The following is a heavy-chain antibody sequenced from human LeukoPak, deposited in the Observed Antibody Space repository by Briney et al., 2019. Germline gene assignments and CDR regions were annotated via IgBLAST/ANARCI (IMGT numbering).Heavy chain of an antibody. CDR2: INHSGST. J-gene: IGHJ1*01. Sequence: SETLSLTCAVYGGSFSGYYWSWIRQPPGKGLEWIGEINHSGSTNYNPSLKSRVTISVDTSKNQFSLKLSSVTAADTAVYYCARHKGYSYGSRLQAEYFQHWGQGTLVTVSS. CDR1: GGSFSGYY. V-gene: IGHV4-34*01. CDR3: ARHKGYSYGSRLQAEYFQH. D-gene: IGHD5-18*01.